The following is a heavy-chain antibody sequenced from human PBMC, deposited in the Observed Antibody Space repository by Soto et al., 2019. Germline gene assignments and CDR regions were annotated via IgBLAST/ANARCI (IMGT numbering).Heavy chain of an antibody. J-gene: IGHJ4*02. CDR3: ATVPAMATAWFDY. V-gene: IGHV1-46*01. CDR2: INPSGGST. CDR1: GYSFTSYY. D-gene: IGHD2-2*01. Sequence: PGESLKISCKGSGYSFTSYYMHWVRQAPGQGLEWMGIINPSGGSTSYAQKFQGRVTMTRDTSASTVYMELSSLRSEDTAVYYCATVPAMATAWFDYWGQGTLVTVSS.